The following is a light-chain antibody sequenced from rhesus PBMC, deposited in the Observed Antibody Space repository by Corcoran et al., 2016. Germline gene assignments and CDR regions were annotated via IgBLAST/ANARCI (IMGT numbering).Light chain of an antibody. V-gene: IGKV1-28*02. CDR3: LQHKSYPYS. J-gene: IGKJ2*01. CDR1: QDISSS. CDR2: AAS. Sequence: DIQMTQSPSSLSASVGDTVTITCRASQDISSSLNWFQQKPGKAPKLLIYAASRLESGVPSRFSGSGSGTDFTLTISSLQPEDFAVYYCLQHKSYPYSFGQGTKVEIK.